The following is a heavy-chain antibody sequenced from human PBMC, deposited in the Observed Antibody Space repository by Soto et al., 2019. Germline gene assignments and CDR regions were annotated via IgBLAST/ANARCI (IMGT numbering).Heavy chain of an antibody. V-gene: IGHV3-64*01. Sequence: GGSLRLSCAASGFTFSSYAMHWVRQAPGKGLEYVSAISSNGGSTYYANSVKGRFTISRDNSKNTLYLQMNSLRAEDTAVYYCAKDGQWLVRYFDYWGQGTLVTVSS. D-gene: IGHD6-19*01. CDR3: AKDGQWLVRYFDY. CDR2: ISSNGGST. J-gene: IGHJ4*02. CDR1: GFTFSSYA.